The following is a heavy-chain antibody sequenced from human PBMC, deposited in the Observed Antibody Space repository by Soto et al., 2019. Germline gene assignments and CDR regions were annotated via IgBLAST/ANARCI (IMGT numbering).Heavy chain of an antibody. J-gene: IGHJ4*02. Sequence: PGRSLRLSCAASGFTFSSYWMHLVRQSPGKGLVCVSQIDSDGRSTTYADTVKGRFTVSRDNAKNKLFLQMKSLRAEDTAVYYCVRDYDSSGFYSGHWGQGTLVTVSS. CDR2: IDSDGRST. CDR1: GFTFSSYW. V-gene: IGHV3-74*03. CDR3: VRDYDSSGFYSGH. D-gene: IGHD3-22*01.